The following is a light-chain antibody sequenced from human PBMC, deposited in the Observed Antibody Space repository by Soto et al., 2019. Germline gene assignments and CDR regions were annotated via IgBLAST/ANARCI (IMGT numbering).Light chain of an antibody. Sequence: VLTQSPATLSVSPGERATLSCRASQNIGSNLAWYQQRPGQAPRLLINGASTRATGIPARFSGSGSGTDFTLTISSLQSEDFAVYYCQQYHSWPYLSFAGGTKVEIK. CDR3: QQYHSWPYLS. J-gene: IGKJ4*01. CDR1: QNIGSN. CDR2: GAS. V-gene: IGKV3-15*01.